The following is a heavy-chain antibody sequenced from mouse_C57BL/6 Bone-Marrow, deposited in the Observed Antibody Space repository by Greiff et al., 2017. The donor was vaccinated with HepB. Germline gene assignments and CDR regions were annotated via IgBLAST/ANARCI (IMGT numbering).Heavy chain of an antibody. V-gene: IGHV1-62-2*01. Sequence: QVQLKQSGAELVKPGASVKLSCKASGYTFTEYTIHWVKQRSGQGLEWIGWFYPGSGSIKYNEKFKDKATLTADKSSSTVYMELSSLTSEDSAVYFCARHEEGYYYGSSGFLYWGQGTLVTVSA. CDR1: GYTFTEYT. J-gene: IGHJ3*01. CDR3: ARHEEGYYYGSSGFLY. D-gene: IGHD1-1*01. CDR2: FYPGSGSI.